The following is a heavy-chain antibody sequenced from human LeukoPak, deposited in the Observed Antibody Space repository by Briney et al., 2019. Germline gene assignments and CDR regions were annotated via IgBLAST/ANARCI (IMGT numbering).Heavy chain of an antibody. Sequence: PGGSLRLSCAASGFTVSSNYMSWVRQAPGKGLEWVSVIYSGGSTYYADSVKGRFTISRDNARNSLYLQMNSLRAEDTAVYYCARLFGGVTTFDYWGQGALVTVSS. V-gene: IGHV3-53*01. CDR3: ARLFGGVTTFDY. CDR1: GFTVSSNY. D-gene: IGHD2-8*02. CDR2: IYSGGST. J-gene: IGHJ4*02.